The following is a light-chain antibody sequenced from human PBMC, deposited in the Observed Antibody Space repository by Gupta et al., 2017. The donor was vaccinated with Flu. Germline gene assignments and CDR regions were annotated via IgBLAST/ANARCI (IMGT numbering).Light chain of an antibody. CDR3: LLYYGGAQRGV. V-gene: IGLV7-43*01. CDR1: TGAGSGGHY. CDR2: SKG. J-gene: IGLJ2*01. Sequence: VTINCASSTGAGSGGHYPNWFQQKPGQAPRALIYSKGLKHSWTPARFSGSRVGGKAALTLAGVQAEDEAEYYCLLYYGGAQRGVFGGGIKLTVL.